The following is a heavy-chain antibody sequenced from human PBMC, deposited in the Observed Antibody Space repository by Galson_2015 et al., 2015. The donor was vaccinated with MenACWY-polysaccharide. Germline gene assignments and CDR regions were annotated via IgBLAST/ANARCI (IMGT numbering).Heavy chain of an antibody. V-gene: IGHV3-23*01. D-gene: IGHD3-3*01. CDR2: IRSSGTNT. Sequence: FTFTSYAMSWVRQAPGKGLEWVSSIRSSGTNTYYADSVKGRFTISRDNSKNTLYLQMNSLRAEDTAVYYCAKDSTDFWSVAGRFDHWGQGTLVTVSS. J-gene: IGHJ5*02. CDR3: AKDSTDFWSVAGRFDH. CDR1: FTFTSYA.